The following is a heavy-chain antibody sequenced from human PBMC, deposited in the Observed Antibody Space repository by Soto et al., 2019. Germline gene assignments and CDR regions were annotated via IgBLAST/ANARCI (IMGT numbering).Heavy chain of an antibody. D-gene: IGHD3-22*01. CDR3: ARTGVDYYDSSGYMHDEYFQH. CDR1: GFTFSSYW. V-gene: IGHV3-7*01. CDR2: IKQDGSEK. Sequence: PGGSLRLSCAASGFTFSSYWMSWVRQAPGKGLEWVANIKQDGSEKYYVDSVKGRFTISRDNAKNSLYLQMNSLRAEDTAVYYCARTGVDYYDSSGYMHDEYFQHWGQGTVVTVSS. J-gene: IGHJ1*01.